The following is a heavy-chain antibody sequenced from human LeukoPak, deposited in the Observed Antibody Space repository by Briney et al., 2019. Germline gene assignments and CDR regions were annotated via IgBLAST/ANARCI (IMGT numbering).Heavy chain of an antibody. V-gene: IGHV3-11*04. CDR2: ISGSGSSTI. D-gene: IGHD5-18*01. J-gene: IGHJ4*02. Sequence: MAGGSLRLSCAASGFTFSDYYMNWIRQAPGKGLEWVSYISGSGSSTINYADSVKGRFTISRDNAKNSLYLQMNSLRAEDTAVYYCARDPGGGTAWIQLLLYDFDYWGQGTLVTVSS. CDR3: ARDPGGGTAWIQLLLYDFDY. CDR1: GFTFSDYY.